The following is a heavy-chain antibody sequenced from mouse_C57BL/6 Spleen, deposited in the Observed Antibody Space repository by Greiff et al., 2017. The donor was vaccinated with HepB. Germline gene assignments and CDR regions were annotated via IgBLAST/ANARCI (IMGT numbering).Heavy chain of an antibody. D-gene: IGHD3-2*02. J-gene: IGHJ2*01. Sequence: EVQLVESGPGLVKPSQSLSLTCSVTGYSITSGYYWNWIRQIPGNKLEWMGYISYDGSNNYNPSLKNRISITRDTSKNPFFLKLNYVTTEDTATYYCARDSSSFDYWGQGTTLTVSS. CDR2: ISYDGSN. V-gene: IGHV3-6*01. CDR1: GYSITSGYY. CDR3: ARDSSSFDY.